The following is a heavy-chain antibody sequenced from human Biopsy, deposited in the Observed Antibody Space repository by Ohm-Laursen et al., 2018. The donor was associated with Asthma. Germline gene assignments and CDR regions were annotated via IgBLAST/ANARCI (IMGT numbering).Heavy chain of an antibody. V-gene: IGHV3-30*02. CDR3: GIVVAANPFQGDC. D-gene: IGHD2-15*01. J-gene: IGHJ4*02. CDR2: IRYDGGYK. Sequence: SLRRSCAASGFSFSKYGIHWVRQAPGKGLEWVAVIRYDGGYKDNADSVKGRFTISRDNSKNTVYLDISSLRIEDTAVFYCGIVVAANPFQGDCWGQGTLVTVSS. CDR1: GFSFSKYG.